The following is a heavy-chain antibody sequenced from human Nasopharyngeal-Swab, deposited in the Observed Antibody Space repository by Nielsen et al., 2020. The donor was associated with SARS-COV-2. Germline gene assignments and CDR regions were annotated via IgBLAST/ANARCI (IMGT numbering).Heavy chain of an antibody. CDR1: GFTFGSYG. J-gene: IGHJ4*02. CDR3: AREFSSSWYQYYFDY. V-gene: IGHV3-33*01. D-gene: IGHD6-13*01. CDR2: IWYDGSNK. Sequence: GSLRLSCAASGFTFGSYGMHWVRQAPGKGLEWVAVIWYDGSNKYYADSVKGRFTISRDNSKNTLYLQMNSLRAEDTAVYYCAREFSSSWYQYYFDYWGQGTLVTVSS.